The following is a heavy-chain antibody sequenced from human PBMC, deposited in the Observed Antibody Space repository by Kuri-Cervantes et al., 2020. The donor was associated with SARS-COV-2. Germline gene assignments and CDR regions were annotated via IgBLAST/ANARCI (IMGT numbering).Heavy chain of an antibody. CDR2: FDPEDGET. V-gene: IGHV1-24*01. CDR1: GYTLTELS. D-gene: IGHD1-7*01. CDR3: ATGHNWNYVSGGMDV. Sequence: GGSLRLSCKVSGYTLTELSMHWVRQAPGKGLEWMGGFDPEDGETIYAQKFQGRVTMTEDTSTDTAYMELSSLRSEDTAVYYCATGHNWNYVSGGMDVWGQGTTVTVSS. J-gene: IGHJ6*02.